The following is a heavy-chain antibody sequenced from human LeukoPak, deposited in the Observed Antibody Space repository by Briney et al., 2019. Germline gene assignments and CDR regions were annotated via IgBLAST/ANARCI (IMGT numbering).Heavy chain of an antibody. CDR1: GGSITSDY. J-gene: IGHJ5*02. D-gene: IGHD1-26*01. Sequence: PSETLSLTCAVSGGSITSDYWSWIRQPPGKRLEWLGFISHSGSSNYNPSLKSRVTMSVDTSKTQFSLRLSSVTAADTAIYYCARVRGAVDALGSFDPWGQGTLVTVSS. CDR3: ARVRGAVDALGSFDP. V-gene: IGHV4-59*01. CDR2: ISHSGSS.